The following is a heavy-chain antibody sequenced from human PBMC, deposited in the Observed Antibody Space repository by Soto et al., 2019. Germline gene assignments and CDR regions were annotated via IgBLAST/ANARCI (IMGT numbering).Heavy chain of an antibody. CDR1: GFTFSSYG. V-gene: IGHV3-33*01. D-gene: IGHD6-13*01. Sequence: QVQLVESGGGVVQPGRSLRLSCAASGFTFSSYGMHWVRQAPGKGLEWVAVIWYDGSNKYYADSVKGRFTISRDNSKNTLYLQMNSLRAEDTAVYYCARGKPPYSSSSLDCWGQRTLVTVSS. J-gene: IGHJ4*02. CDR2: IWYDGSNK. CDR3: ARGKPPYSSSSLDC.